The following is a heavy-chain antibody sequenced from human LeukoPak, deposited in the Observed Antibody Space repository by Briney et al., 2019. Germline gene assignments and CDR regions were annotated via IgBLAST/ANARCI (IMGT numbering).Heavy chain of an antibody. CDR1: GITLSNYG. D-gene: IGHD3-22*01. V-gene: IGHV3-23*01. CDR2: ISGSGGST. CDR3: AKRGVVIRVILVGFHKEAYYFDS. J-gene: IGHJ4*02. Sequence: GGSLRLSCAVSGITLSNYGISWVRQAPGKGLEWVAGISGSGGSTIYADSVKGRFSISRDNPKNTLYLQMNSLRAEDTAVYFCAKRGVVIRVILVGFHKEAYYFDSWGQGALVTVSS.